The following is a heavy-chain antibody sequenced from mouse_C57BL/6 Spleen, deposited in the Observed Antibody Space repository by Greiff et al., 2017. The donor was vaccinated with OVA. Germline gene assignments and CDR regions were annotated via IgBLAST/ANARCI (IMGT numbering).Heavy chain of an antibody. CDR3: AREDYGSPFAY. Sequence: EVQGVESGGGLVKPGGSLKLSCAASGFTFSSYALSWVRRTPDKRLEWVALISDGGCFTYSPDNVKGRFTISRDDDKNNLYLQLGHLKSEDTAMYYCAREDYGSPFAYWGQGTLVTVSA. J-gene: IGHJ3*01. CDR1: GFTFSSYA. D-gene: IGHD1-1*01. V-gene: IGHV5-4*01. CDR2: ISDGGCFT.